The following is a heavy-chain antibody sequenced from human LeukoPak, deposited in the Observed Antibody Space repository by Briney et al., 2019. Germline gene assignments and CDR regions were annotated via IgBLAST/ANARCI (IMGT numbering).Heavy chain of an antibody. Sequence: SETLSLTCTVSGDSISSYYWTWIRQPPGQGLEWIGYIYYSGTTNYNPSLKSRVTISIDTSRNQFSLKLSSVTAADTAVYYCASGRPLGFGYWGQGTLVTVSS. D-gene: IGHD1-26*01. CDR3: ASGRPLGFGY. V-gene: IGHV4-59*01. CDR2: IYYSGTT. J-gene: IGHJ4*02. CDR1: GDSISSYY.